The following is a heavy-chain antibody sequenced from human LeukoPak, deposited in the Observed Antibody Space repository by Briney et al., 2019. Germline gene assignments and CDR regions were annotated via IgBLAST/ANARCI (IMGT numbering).Heavy chain of an antibody. CDR3: ARGPVVVVTTWPYYYYYMDV. D-gene: IGHD2-15*01. V-gene: IGHV1-69*01. CDR2: IIPIFGTA. CDR1: GGTFSSYA. Sequence: ASVKVSCKASGGTFSSYAISWVRQAPGQGPEWMGGIIPIFGTANYAQKFQGRVTITADESTSTAYMELSSLRSEDTAVYYCARGPVVVVTTWPYYYYYMDVWGKGTTVTISS. J-gene: IGHJ6*03.